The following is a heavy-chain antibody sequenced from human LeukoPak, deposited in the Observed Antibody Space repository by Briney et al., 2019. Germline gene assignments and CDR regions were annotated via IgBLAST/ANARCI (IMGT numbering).Heavy chain of an antibody. CDR1: GGSISSYY. J-gene: IGHJ4*02. Sequence: SETLSLTCSVSGGSISSYYWSWIRQPPGNGLEWIGYIYYSGSTNYNPSLKSRVTISVDTSKNQFSLRLSSVTAADTAVYYCARVTGYIVEDYFDYWGQGTLVTVSS. D-gene: IGHD3-22*01. CDR2: IYYSGST. V-gene: IGHV4-59*01. CDR3: ARVTGYIVEDYFDY.